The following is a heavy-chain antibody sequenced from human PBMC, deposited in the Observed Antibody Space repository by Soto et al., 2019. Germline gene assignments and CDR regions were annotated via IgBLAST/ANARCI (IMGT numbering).Heavy chain of an antibody. V-gene: IGHV3-21*01. J-gene: IGHJ5*02. CDR3: ARDVETSMDGLNYFDP. Sequence: GGSLRLSCAASGFTFSSYTMNWVRQAPGKGLEWVSSIGSSGSYIHYADSVKGRFTISRDNAKNSLFLQMDSLRAEDTAVYYCARDVETSMDGLNYFDPWGQGTLVTVSS. D-gene: IGHD5-18*01. CDR1: GFTFSSYT. CDR2: IGSSGSYI.